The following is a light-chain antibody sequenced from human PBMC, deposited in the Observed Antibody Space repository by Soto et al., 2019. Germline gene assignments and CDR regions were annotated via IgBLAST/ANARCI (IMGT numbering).Light chain of an antibody. CDR2: GAS. J-gene: IGKJ1*01. CDR1: QSVSSN. CDR3: HQYDSWT. Sequence: VMTQSPATLSVSPGEIATLSCRASQSVSSNLAGYQQKPGEAPRLLIYGASTRATGIPARFSGSGSGTDFTLTISRLEPEDLAVYYCHQYDSWTFGQGTKVDI. V-gene: IGKV3-15*01.